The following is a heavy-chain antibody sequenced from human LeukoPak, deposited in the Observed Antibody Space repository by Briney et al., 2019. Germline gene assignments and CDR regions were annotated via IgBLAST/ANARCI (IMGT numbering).Heavy chain of an antibody. D-gene: IGHD2-2*01. CDR3: ARDQILPVVPAALNAFDI. J-gene: IGHJ3*02. V-gene: IGHV1-69*01. CDR2: IIPIFGTA. Sequence: GASVKVSCKASGGTFSSYAISWVRQAPGQGLEWMGGIIPIFGTANYAQKFQGRVTITADESTSTAYMELSSLRSEDTAVYYCARDQILPVVPAALNAFDIWGQGTMVTVSS. CDR1: GGTFSSYA.